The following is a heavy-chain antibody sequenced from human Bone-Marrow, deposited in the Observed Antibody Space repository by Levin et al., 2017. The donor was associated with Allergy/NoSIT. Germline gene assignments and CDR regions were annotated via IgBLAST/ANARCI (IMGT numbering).Heavy chain of an antibody. CDR2: IYYSGST. J-gene: IGHJ6*02. D-gene: IGHD2-8*02. V-gene: IGHV4-61*01. CDR1: GGSVSSGSYY. CDR3: AILHWGLYYGMDV. Sequence: NSGGSLRLSCTVSGGSVSSGSYYWSWIRQPPGKGLEWIGYIYYSGSTNYNPSLKSRVTISVDTSKNQFSLKLSSVTAADTAVYYCAILHWGLYYGMDVWGQGTTVTVSS.